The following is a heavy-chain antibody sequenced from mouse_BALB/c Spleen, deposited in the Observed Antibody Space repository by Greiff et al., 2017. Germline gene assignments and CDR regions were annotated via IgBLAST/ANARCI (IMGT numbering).Heavy chain of an antibody. D-gene: IGHD3-3*01. Sequence: EVQRVESGGGLVKPGGSLKLSCAASGFTFSSYTMSWVRQTPEKRLEWVATISSGGSSTYYPDSVKGRFPISRDNAKNTLYLQMSSLKSEDTAMYYCTREGTGVYFDDWGQGTTLTVSS. J-gene: IGHJ2*01. V-gene: IGHV5-6-4*01. CDR1: GFTFSSYT. CDR3: TREGTGVYFDD. CDR2: ISSGGSST.